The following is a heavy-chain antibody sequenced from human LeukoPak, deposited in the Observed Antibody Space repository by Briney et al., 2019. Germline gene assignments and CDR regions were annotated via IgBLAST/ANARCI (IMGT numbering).Heavy chain of an antibody. D-gene: IGHD4-17*01. CDR1: GFTFSDSY. V-gene: IGHV3-11*04. CDR2: ISSTAYTI. J-gene: IGHJ3*02. Sequence: PGGSLRLSCAASGFTFSDSYMTWIRQAPGKGLEWVSYISSTAYTIFYADSVKGRFTISRDNAKNSLYLQMNSLRAEDTAVYYCARAMVTTSGWDAFDIWGQGTMVTVSS. CDR3: ARAMVTTSGWDAFDI.